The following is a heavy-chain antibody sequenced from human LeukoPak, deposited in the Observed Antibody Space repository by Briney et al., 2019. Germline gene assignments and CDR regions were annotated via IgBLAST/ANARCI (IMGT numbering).Heavy chain of an antibody. CDR1: GYTFTGYY. D-gene: IGHD2-2*02. CDR2: INPNSGGT. Sequence: GASVKVSCKASGYTFTGYYMHWVRQAPGQGLEWMGWINPNSGGTNYAQTFQGRVIMTRDTSISTAYMELSRLRSDDTAVYYCARGLAWCSSTSCYILYYFDYWGQGTLVTVSS. CDR3: ARGLAWCSSTSCYILYYFDY. V-gene: IGHV1-2*02. J-gene: IGHJ4*02.